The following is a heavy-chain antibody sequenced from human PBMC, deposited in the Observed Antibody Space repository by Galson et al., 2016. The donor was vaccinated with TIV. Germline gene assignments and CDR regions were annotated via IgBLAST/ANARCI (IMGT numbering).Heavy chain of an antibody. D-gene: IGHD7-27*01. J-gene: IGHJ4*02. Sequence: QSGAEVKKPGESLKISCKGSGYIFTNYWIAWVRQMPGEGLEWMGIIYPGDSDTRYSPSFQGQVTISADKSISTAYLQWSSLKASDTAMYYCARMGPINGGSVDYWGQGNLVTVSS. V-gene: IGHV5-51*01. CDR3: ARMGPINGGSVDY. CDR1: GYIFTNYW. CDR2: IYPGDSDT.